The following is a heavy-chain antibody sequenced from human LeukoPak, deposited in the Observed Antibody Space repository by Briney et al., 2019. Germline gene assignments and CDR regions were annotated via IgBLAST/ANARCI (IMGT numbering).Heavy chain of an antibody. CDR3: ANGGGEWYYYGSGTPEWVY. V-gene: IGHV1-18*01. Sequence: GASVKVSCKASGYTFTSYGISWVRQAPGQGLEWMGWISAYNGNTNYAQKLRGRVTMTTDTSTSTAYMELRSLRSDDTAVYYCANGGGEWYYYGSGTPEWVYWGQGTLVTVSS. CDR2: ISAYNGNT. D-gene: IGHD3-10*01. CDR1: GYTFTSYG. J-gene: IGHJ4*02.